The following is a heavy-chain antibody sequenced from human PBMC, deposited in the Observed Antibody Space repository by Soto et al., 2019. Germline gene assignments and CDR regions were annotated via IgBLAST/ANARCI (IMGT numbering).Heavy chain of an antibody. CDR1: GGCFSGYY. Sequence: SETLALTCAVYGGCFSGYYWSWIRQPPGKGLEWIGEINHSGSTNYNPSLKSRVTISVDTSKNQFSLKLSSVTAADTALYYCARGRIAARDVWGQGTTVTVSS. V-gene: IGHV4-34*01. D-gene: IGHD6-13*01. CDR2: INHSGST. CDR3: ARGRIAARDV. J-gene: IGHJ6*02.